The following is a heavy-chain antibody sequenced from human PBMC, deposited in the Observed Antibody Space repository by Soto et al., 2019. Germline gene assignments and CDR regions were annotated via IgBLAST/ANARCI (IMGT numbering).Heavy chain of an antibody. CDR1: GGSFSGYY. J-gene: IGHJ6*02. CDR2: INHSGST. D-gene: IGHD5-18*01. CDR3: ARGQIDRRIQRPYPRNYYYYGMDV. Sequence: QVQLQQWGAGLLKPSETLSLTCAVYGGSFSGYYWSWIRQPPGKGLEWIGEINHSGSTNYNPSLKSRVTISVDTSKNQCSLKLSSVTAADTAVYYCARGQIDRRIQRPYPRNYYYYGMDVWGQGTTVTVSS. V-gene: IGHV4-34*01.